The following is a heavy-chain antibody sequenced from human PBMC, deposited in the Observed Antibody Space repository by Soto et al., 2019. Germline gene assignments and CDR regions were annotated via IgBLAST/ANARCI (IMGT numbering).Heavy chain of an antibody. CDR2: IKQDGSEK. D-gene: IGHD6-19*01. V-gene: IGHV3-7*02. CDR1: GFTFSSYW. Sequence: EVQLVESGGGLVQPGGSLRLSCAASGFTFSSYWISWVRQAPGKGLEWVANIKQDGSEKYYVDSVKGRFTISRDNAKNSLYLQMNSLRAEDTAVYYCARRSGWYFDIWGQGTMVTVSS. CDR3: ARRSGWYFDI. J-gene: IGHJ3*02.